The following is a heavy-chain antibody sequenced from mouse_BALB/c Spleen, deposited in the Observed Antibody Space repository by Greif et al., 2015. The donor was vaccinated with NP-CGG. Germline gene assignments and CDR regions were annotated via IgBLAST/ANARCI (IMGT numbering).Heavy chain of an antibody. CDR3: AREDGNYEDYAMDY. CDR1: GFSLTSYG. V-gene: IGHV2-9*02. CDR2: IWAGGST. Sequence: VKLVESGPGLVAPPQSLSITCTVSGFSLTSYGVHWVRQPPGKGLEWLGVIWAGGSTNYNSALMSRLSISKDNSKSQVFLKMNSLQTDDTAMYYCAREDGNYEDYAMDYWGQGTSVTVSS. J-gene: IGHJ4*01. D-gene: IGHD2-1*01.